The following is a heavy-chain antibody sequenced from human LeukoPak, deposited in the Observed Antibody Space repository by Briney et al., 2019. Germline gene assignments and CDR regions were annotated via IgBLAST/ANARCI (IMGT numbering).Heavy chain of an antibody. J-gene: IGHJ3*02. CDR2: FDPEDGET. CDR3: ATGDYYGSGSFGAFDI. CDR1: GYTLTELS. D-gene: IGHD3-10*01. Sequence: ASVKVSCKISGYTLTELSMHWVRQAPGKGLEWMGGFDPEDGETIYAQKFQGRVTMTEDTPTDTAYMELSSLRSEDTAVYYCATGDYYGSGSFGAFDIWGPGTMVTVSS. V-gene: IGHV1-24*01.